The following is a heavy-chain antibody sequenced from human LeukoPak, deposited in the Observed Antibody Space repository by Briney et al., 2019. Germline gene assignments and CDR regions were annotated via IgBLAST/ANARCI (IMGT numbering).Heavy chain of an antibody. CDR3: ARDGGYYSVDY. CDR2: ITSSGRTI. Sequence: GGSLRLSCVVSGFTLSNYEMNWVRQAPGKGLEWIPYITSSGRTIYYADSVKGRFTISRDNAKSSLYLQMNSLRVEDTAIYYCARDGGYYSVDYWGQGTLVTVSS. V-gene: IGHV3-48*03. D-gene: IGHD3-22*01. CDR1: GFTLSNYE. J-gene: IGHJ4*02.